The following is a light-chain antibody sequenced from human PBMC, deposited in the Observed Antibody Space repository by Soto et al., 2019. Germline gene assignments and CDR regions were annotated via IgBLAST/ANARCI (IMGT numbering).Light chain of an antibody. J-gene: IGKJ1*01. CDR3: QPYSLYSPWT. Sequence: DIQMTKSPSSLSTSEGNRVTSTCRASQSISSYLNWYQQRPGKAPKLLIYAASSLHSGVPSRFSGSGSGTDFTLTISSLQPDDSATYYCQPYSLYSPWTFGQVTKVDIK. V-gene: IGKV1-39*01. CDR2: AAS. CDR1: QSISSY.